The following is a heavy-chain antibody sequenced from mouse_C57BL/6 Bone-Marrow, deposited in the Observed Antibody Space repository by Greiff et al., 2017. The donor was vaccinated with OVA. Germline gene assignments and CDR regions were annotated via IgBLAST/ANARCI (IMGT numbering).Heavy chain of an antibody. CDR1: GYTFTSYW. J-gene: IGHJ2*01. D-gene: IGHD1-1*01. CDR3: ARKGNSRGSSYEGGD. V-gene: IGHV1-64*01. CDR2: IHPNSGST. Sequence: QVQLQQPGAELVKPGASVKLSCKASGYTFTSYWMHWVKQRPGQGLEWIGMIHPNSGSTNYNEKFKSKATLTVDKSSSTAYMQLSSLTSEDSAFYYCARKGNSRGSSYEGGDWGQGTTLTVSS.